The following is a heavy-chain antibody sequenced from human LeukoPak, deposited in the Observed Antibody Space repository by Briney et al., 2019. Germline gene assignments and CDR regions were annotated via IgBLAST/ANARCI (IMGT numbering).Heavy chain of an antibody. V-gene: IGHV3-7*01. CDR1: GIILSSYW. CDR3: AREFRSGYNSRWFDY. J-gene: IGHJ5*01. Sequence: GGSLTLSCAASGIILSSYWMSWVRQAPGKGLEWVANIKQDGSEKWYVDSVKGRFTTSRDNAKNSLYLQMNSLRVEDTAVYYCAREFRSGYNSRWFDYWGQGTLVTVSS. D-gene: IGHD6-19*01. CDR2: IKQDGSEK.